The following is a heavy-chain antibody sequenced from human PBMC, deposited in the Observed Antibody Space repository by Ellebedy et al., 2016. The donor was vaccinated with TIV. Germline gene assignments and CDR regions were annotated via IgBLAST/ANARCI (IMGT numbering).Heavy chain of an antibody. Sequence: SQTLSLTXAVYGGSFSGYYWSWIRQPPGKGLEWIGEINHSGSTNYNPSLKSRVTISVDTSKNQFSLKLSSVTAADTAVYHCARGVVVVPAAALFYYYYYMDVWGKGTTVTVSS. CDR2: INHSGST. V-gene: IGHV4-34*01. CDR3: ARGVVVVPAAALFYYYYYMDV. CDR1: GGSFSGYY. D-gene: IGHD2-2*01. J-gene: IGHJ6*03.